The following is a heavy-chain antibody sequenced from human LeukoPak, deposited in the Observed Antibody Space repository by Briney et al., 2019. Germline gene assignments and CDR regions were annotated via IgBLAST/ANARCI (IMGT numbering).Heavy chain of an antibody. V-gene: IGHV3-9*01. J-gene: IGHJ4*02. CDR1: GFTFDDYA. CDR2: ISWNSGSI. CDR3: ATKHYQHLRD. Sequence: GGSLRLSCAASGFTFDDYAMHWVRQAPGKGLEWVSGISWNSGSIGYADSVKGRFTISRDNAKNSLYLQMNSLRAEDTALYYCATKHYQHLRDWGQGTLVTVSS. D-gene: IGHD2-2*01.